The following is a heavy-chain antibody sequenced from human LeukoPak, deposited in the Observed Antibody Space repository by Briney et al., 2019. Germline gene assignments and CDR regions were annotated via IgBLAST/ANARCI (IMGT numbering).Heavy chain of an antibody. CDR3: ATRVVPAAIPTHFDY. CDR1: GFTFSSYA. J-gene: IGHJ4*02. V-gene: IGHV3-30*04. Sequence: PGGSLRLSCAASGFTFSSYAMHWVRQAPGKGLEWVAVISYDGSNKYYADSVKGRFTISRDNSKNTLYLQMNSLRAEDTAVYYCATRVVPAAIPTHFDYWGQGTLVTVSS. D-gene: IGHD2-2*01. CDR2: ISYDGSNK.